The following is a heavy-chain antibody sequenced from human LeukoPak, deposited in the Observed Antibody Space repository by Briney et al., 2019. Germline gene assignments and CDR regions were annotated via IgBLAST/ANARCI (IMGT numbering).Heavy chain of an antibody. Sequence: GGSLRLSCAASGFTFSSYGIHWVRQAPAKGLEWVAAIAYDGSNKYYADSVKGRFTISRDNSKKTLYLQMNSLRAEDTAVYYCARDQGVVVHGKYHYYGMDVWGQGTTVTVSS. CDR2: IAYDGSNK. CDR3: ARDQGVVVHGKYHYYGMDV. V-gene: IGHV3-30*03. CDR1: GFTFSSYG. D-gene: IGHD3-22*01. J-gene: IGHJ6*02.